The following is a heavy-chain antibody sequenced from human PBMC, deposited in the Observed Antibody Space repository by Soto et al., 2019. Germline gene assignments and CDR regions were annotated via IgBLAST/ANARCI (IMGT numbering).Heavy chain of an antibody. J-gene: IGHJ6*02. V-gene: IGHV4-39*01. CDR1: GGSISSSSYY. Sequence: PSETLSLTCTVSGGSISSSSYYWGWIRQPPGKGLEWIGNVYYGGSTYYNPSLKSRVTISVETSKSQFPLKLSSVTAADTAVYYCAGGDYYHSSGYYFYYYTMDVWGQGTTVTVSS. CDR2: VYYGGST. D-gene: IGHD3-22*01. CDR3: AGGDYYHSSGYYFYYYTMDV.